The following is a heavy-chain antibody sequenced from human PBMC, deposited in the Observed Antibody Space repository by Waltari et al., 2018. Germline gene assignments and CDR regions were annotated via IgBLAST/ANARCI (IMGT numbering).Heavy chain of an antibody. D-gene: IGHD4-17*01. CDR1: GFTFSSYE. CDR2: ISSSGSTI. Sequence: EVQLVESGGGLVQPGGSLRLSCAASGFTFSSYEMNCVRQSPGKGLEWVSYISSSGSTIYYADSVKGRFTISRDNAKNSLYLQMNSLRAEDTAVYYCARYYGDYLDAFDIWGQGTMVTVSS. CDR3: ARYYGDYLDAFDI. V-gene: IGHV3-48*03. J-gene: IGHJ3*02.